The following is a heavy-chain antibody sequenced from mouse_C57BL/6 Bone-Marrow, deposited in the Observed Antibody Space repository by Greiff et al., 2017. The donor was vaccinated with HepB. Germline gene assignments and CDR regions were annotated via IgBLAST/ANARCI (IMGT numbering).Heavy chain of an antibody. V-gene: IGHV1-69*01. CDR3: ARYDYGSSFDY. J-gene: IGHJ2*01. CDR2: IDPSDSYT. Sequence: VQLQQPGAELVMPGASVKLSCKASGYTFTSYWMHWVKQRPGQGLEWIGEIDPSDSYTNYNQKFKGKSILTVDKSSSTAYMQLSSLTSEDSAVYYCARYDYGSSFDYWGQGTTLTVSS. D-gene: IGHD1-1*01. CDR1: GYTFTSYW.